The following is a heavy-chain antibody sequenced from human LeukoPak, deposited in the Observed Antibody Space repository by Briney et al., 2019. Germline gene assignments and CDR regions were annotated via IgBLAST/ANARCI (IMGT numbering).Heavy chain of an antibody. J-gene: IGHJ4*02. D-gene: IGHD6-19*01. CDR2: INIDGSNI. V-gene: IGHV3-74*01. CDR1: GFIFSRSW. CDR3: ARDRGGSGPTTTDS. Sequence: GGSLRLSCAASGFIFSRSWMHWVRQAPGKGLVWVSRINIDGSNIIYADSVKGRFTISRDNAKNTLYLQMNSLRAEDTAMYYCARDRGGSGPTTTDSWGQGTLVTISS.